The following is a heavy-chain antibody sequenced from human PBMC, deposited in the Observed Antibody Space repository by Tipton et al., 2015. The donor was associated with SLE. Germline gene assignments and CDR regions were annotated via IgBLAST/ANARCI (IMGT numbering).Heavy chain of an antibody. CDR3: AKESRRTRGYSGYDGTFDI. Sequence: SLRLSCAASGFTFDDYTMHWVRQAPGKGLEWVSLISWNGGSTYYADSVKGRFTISRDNSKNSLYLQMNSLRTEATALYYCAKESRRTRGYSGYDGTFDIWGQGTMVTVSS. V-gene: IGHV3-43*01. CDR2: ISWNGGST. D-gene: IGHD5-12*01. CDR1: GFTFDDYT. J-gene: IGHJ3*02.